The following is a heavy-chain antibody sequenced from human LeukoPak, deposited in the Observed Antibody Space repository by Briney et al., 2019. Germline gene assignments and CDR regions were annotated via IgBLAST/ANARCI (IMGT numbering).Heavy chain of an antibody. V-gene: IGHV3-74*01. CDR2: IIQDGSAT. CDR3: ATDDYRGLGY. D-gene: IGHD3-16*01. J-gene: IGHJ4*02. Sequence: GGSLRLSCATSGITFSNYWTHWVRQAPGKGLVWVSHIIQDGSATFYADSVKGRFTISRDNAKNTVYLQMNSLRAEDTAVYYCATDDYRGLGYWGQGTLVTVSS. CDR1: GITFSNYW.